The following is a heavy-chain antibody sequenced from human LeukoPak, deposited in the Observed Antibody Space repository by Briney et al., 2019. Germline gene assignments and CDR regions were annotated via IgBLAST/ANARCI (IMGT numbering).Heavy chain of an antibody. D-gene: IGHD3-9*01. J-gene: IGHJ4*02. CDR2: IYYSGST. V-gene: IGHV4-39*01. CDR3: ARGYDILTGLPVA. CDR1: GGSISSSSYY. Sequence: SETLSLTCTVSGGSISSSSYYWGWIRQPPGKGLEWIGSIYYSGSTYYNPSLKSRVTISVDTSKNQFSLKLSSVTAADTAVYYCARGYDILTGLPVAWGQGTLVTVSS.